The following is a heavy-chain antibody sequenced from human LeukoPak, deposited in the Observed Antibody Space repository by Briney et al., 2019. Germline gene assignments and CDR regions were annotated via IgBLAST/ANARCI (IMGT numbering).Heavy chain of an antibody. V-gene: IGHV3-48*03. CDR1: GFTFSSYE. CDR2: ISSGGTTI. J-gene: IGHJ5*02. CDR3: EGMWT. D-gene: IGHD2-21*01. Sequence: GGSLRLSCAASGFTFSSYEMNWVRQAPGKGLEWISYISSGGTTINYADSVKGRVTISRDNAKNSLYLQMNSLRADDTAVYYCEGMWTWGQGTLVTVSS.